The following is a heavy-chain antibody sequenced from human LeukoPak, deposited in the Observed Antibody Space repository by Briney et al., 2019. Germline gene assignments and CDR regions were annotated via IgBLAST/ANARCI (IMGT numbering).Heavy chain of an antibody. CDR1: GFTVSSNY. CDR2: IYSGGST. J-gene: IGHJ4*02. V-gene: IGHV3-53*01. CDR3: ARNFALDY. Sequence: PGGSLRLSCAASGFTVSSNYMTWVRQAPGKGLEWVSVIYSGGSTYYADSVKGRFTISRGNSKNTLFLQMNSPRAEDTAVYYCARNFALDYWGQGTLVTVSS.